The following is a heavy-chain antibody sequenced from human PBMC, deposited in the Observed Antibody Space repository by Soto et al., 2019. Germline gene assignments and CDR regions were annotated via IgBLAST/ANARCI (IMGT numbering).Heavy chain of an antibody. CDR3: AGALESNDYVWGSYRGFAY. CDR2: IIPIFGTA. Sequence: QVQLVQSGAEVKKPGSSVKVSCKASGGTFSSYAISWVRQAPGQGLEWMGGIIPIFGTANYAQKFQGRVTITADESTSTAYMERSSLRSEDTAVYYCAGALESNDYVWGSYRGFAYWVQGTLVTESS. D-gene: IGHD3-16*02. J-gene: IGHJ4*02. V-gene: IGHV1-69*01. CDR1: GGTFSSYA.